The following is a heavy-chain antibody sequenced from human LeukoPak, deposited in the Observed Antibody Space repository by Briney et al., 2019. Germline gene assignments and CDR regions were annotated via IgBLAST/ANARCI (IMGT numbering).Heavy chain of an antibody. J-gene: IGHJ3*02. Sequence: GGSLRLSCAASGFTFSDYYMSWIRQAPGKGLEWVSYISSSGSTIYYADSVKGRFTISRDNAKNSLYLQMNSLRAEDTAVYYYARGRYNWNRPDAFDIWGQGTMVTVSS. V-gene: IGHV3-11*04. CDR2: ISSSGSTI. D-gene: IGHD1-20*01. CDR3: ARGRYNWNRPDAFDI. CDR1: GFTFSDYY.